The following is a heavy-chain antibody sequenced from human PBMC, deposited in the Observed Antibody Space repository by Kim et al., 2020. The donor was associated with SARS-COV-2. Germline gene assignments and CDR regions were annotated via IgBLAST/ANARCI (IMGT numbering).Heavy chain of an antibody. CDR2: ISSSSSTI. CDR1: GFTFSSYS. V-gene: IGHV3-48*02. J-gene: IGHJ5*02. D-gene: IGHD3-16*02. Sequence: GGSLRLSCAASGFTFSSYSMNWVRQAPGKGLEWVSYISSSSSTIYYADSVKGRFTISRDNAKNSLYLQMNSLRDEDTAVYYCARVRPIVREAKGWFDPWGQGTLVTVSS. CDR3: ARVRPIVREAKGWFDP.